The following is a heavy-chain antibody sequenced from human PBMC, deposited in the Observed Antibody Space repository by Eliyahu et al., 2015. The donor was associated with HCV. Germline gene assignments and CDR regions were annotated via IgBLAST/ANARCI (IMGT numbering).Heavy chain of an antibody. CDR2: ISSSGSTI. D-gene: IGHD6-19*01. V-gene: IGHV3-48*02. J-gene: IGHJ5*02. Sequence: EVQLVESGGDLIQPGGSLRLSXXXRSLWIXLXXLXHEQWVRQAPGKGLGWISYISSSGSTIYYADSVKGRFTISRDNAKNSLYLQMNSLRDEDTAVYYCAREQYEQWLVIGFYWFDPWGQGTLVTVSS. CDR1: IXLXXLX. CDR3: AREQYEQWLVIGFYWFDP.